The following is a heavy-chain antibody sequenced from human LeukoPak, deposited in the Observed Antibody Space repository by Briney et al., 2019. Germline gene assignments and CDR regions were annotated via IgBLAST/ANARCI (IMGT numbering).Heavy chain of an antibody. CDR3: TTDPYMTGTTY. CDR2: IKSQTDGGTT. CDR1: GFTFSSYA. D-gene: IGHD1-20*01. J-gene: IGHJ4*02. V-gene: IGHV3-15*01. Sequence: GGSLRLSCAASGFTFSSYAMSWVRQAPGKGLEWVGRIKSQTDGGTTDYAAPVKGRFTISRDDSKNTLHLQMNSLKTEDTAVYYCTTDPYMTGTTYWGQGTLVTVSS.